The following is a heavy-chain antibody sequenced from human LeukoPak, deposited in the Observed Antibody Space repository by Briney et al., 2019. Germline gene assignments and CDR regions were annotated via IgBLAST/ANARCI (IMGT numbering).Heavy chain of an antibody. CDR2: LNTDGAWI. D-gene: IGHD2-8*01. CDR3: AKGLGYCTNGVCPHAFDI. CDR1: GFTFRSYV. Sequence: GSLRLSCAASGFTFRSYVMSWVRLAPGKGLEWVSGLNTDGAWIYYADSVKGRLTISRDNSENTLYLQMNSLRAEDTAVYYCAKGLGYCTNGVCPHAFDIWGQGTMVTVSS. V-gene: IGHV3-23*01. J-gene: IGHJ3*02.